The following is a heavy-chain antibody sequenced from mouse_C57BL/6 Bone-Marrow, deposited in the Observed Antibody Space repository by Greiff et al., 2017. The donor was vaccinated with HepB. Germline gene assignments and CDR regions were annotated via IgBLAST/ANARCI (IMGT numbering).Heavy chain of an antibody. CDR3: ARLRRAWFAY. D-gene: IGHD2-4*01. J-gene: IGHJ3*01. V-gene: IGHV5-17*01. CDR1: GFTFSDYG. CDR2: ISSGSSTI. Sequence: EVKLMESGGGLVKPGGSLKLSCAASGFTFSDYGMHWVRQAPGKGLEWVAYISSGSSTIYYADTVKGRFTISRDNAKNTLFLQMTRLRSEDTAMYYCARLRRAWFAYWGQGTLVTVSA.